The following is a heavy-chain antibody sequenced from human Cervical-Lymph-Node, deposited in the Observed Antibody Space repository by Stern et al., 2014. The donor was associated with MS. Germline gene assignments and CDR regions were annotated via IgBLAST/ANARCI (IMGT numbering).Heavy chain of an antibody. CDR1: GGTFNTYT. D-gene: IGHD2-2*01. Sequence: VQLVQSGAEVKKPGSSVKVSCKASGGTFNTYTITWVRQAPGHRLEWMGRIIPMVGLAKYAQKFQGSVSITADQFTRTAYMSLSSLRSEDTAVYYCARVAEIVVVPTDNGMDVWGQGTTVTVSS. V-gene: IGHV1-69*04. CDR2: IIPMVGLA. CDR3: ARVAEIVVVPTDNGMDV. J-gene: IGHJ6*02.